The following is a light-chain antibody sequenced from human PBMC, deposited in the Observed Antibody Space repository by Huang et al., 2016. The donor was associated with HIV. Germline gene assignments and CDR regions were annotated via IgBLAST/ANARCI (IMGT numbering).Light chain of an antibody. J-gene: IGKJ5*01. CDR3: QQRSNWPSIT. V-gene: IGKV3-11*01. Sequence: IVLTQSPATLSLSPGERATLSCRASQSISTYLAWYQHQPGQAPRPLIYDASNRATGIPARFSGSGSGTDFTLTISSLEPEDFAIYYCQQRSNWPSITFGQGTRLEIK. CDR1: QSISTY. CDR2: DAS.